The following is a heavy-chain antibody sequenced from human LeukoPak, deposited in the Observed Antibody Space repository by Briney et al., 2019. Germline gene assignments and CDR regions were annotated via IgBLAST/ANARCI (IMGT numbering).Heavy chain of an antibody. CDR3: AKDRALLYGDYTVGAFDI. Sequence: GGSLRLSCAASGFTFSSYAMSWVRQAPGKGLEWVSAISGSGGSTYYADSVKGRFTISRDNSKNTLYLQMNSLRAEDTAVYYCAKDRALLYGDYTVGAFDIWGQGTMVTVSS. CDR2: ISGSGGST. J-gene: IGHJ3*02. CDR1: GFTFSSYA. D-gene: IGHD4-17*01. V-gene: IGHV3-23*01.